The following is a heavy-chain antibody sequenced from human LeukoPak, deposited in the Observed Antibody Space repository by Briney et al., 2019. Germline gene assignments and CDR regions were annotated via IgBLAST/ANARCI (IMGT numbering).Heavy chain of an antibody. J-gene: IGHJ6*02. CDR3: ARGALYYYDSSGYYRYYYYGMDV. D-gene: IGHD3-22*01. V-gene: IGHV4-4*07. Sequence: PSETLSLTCTVSGGSISSYYWSWIRQPAGKGLEWIGRIYTSGSTNYNPFLKSRVTMSVDTSKNQFSLKLSSVTAADTAVYYCARGALYYYDSSGYYRYYYYGMDVWGQGTTVTVSS. CDR1: GGSISSYY. CDR2: IYTSGST.